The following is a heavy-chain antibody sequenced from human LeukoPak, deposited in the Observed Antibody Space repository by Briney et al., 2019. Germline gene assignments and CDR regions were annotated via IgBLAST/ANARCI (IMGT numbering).Heavy chain of an antibody. D-gene: IGHD3-22*01. Sequence: ASVKVSSKASGYTFTGYYMHWVRQAPGQGREWMGWINPNSGGTNYAQKFQGRVTMTRDTSISTAYMELSRLRSDDTAVYYCATSGITMIVVELDYWGQGTLVTVSS. CDR3: ATSGITMIVVELDY. J-gene: IGHJ4*02. V-gene: IGHV1-2*02. CDR1: GYTFTGYY. CDR2: INPNSGGT.